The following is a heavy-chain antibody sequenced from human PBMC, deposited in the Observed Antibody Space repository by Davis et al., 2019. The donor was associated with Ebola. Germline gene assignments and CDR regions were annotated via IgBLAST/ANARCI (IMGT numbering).Heavy chain of an antibody. J-gene: IGHJ3*01. CDR2: PGTSADT. D-gene: IGHD2/OR15-2a*01. CDR3: VKDTSNIWFDV. CDR1: GFASSTYV. Sequence: AGSLRLSCAASGFASSTYVMSWVRRAPGKGLEWVSTPGTSADTYYADSVKGRFTISRDNSKNTLHLQMNSLRVEDTAMYYCVKDTSNIWFDVWGQGTLVTVSA. V-gene: IGHV3-23*01.